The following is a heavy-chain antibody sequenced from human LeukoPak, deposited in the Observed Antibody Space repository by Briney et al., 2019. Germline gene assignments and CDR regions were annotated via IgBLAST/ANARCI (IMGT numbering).Heavy chain of an antibody. J-gene: IGHJ4*02. CDR2: LYHSGST. V-gene: IGHV4-39*07. CDR3: ARDRNGNFDY. Sequence: SETLSLTCSVSGGPISSSSYYWAWIRQPPGKGLEWIGSLYHSGSTYYDPSLKSRVTISVDTYKNQFSLTLTSVTAADTAVYYCARDRNGNFDYWGQGTLVTVSS. D-gene: IGHD1-14*01. CDR1: GGPISSSSYY.